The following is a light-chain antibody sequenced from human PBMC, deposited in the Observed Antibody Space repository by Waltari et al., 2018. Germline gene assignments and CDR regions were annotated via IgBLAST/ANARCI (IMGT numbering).Light chain of an antibody. J-gene: IGKJ3*01. Sequence: EIVLTQSPATLSLSPGERATLSGRASQSVSSYLAWYQQEPGQAPRLLIYDASNRATGIPARFSGSGSGTDFTLTISSLEPEDFAVYYCQQRSNCPFGPGTKVDIK. CDR3: QQRSNCP. CDR1: QSVSSY. CDR2: DAS. V-gene: IGKV3-11*01.